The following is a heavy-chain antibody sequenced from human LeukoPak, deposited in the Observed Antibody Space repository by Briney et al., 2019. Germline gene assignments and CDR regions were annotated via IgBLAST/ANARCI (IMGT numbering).Heavy chain of an antibody. CDR3: AREGAAAGKTWAFDI. Sequence: GGSLRLSCAASEFSVGSNYMNWVRQAPGKGLEWVSVIYNDGSTYYADSVKGRFSISRDNSKNTLDLQMNSLRAEDTAVYYCAREGAAAGKTWAFDIWGQGTLVTVSS. V-gene: IGHV3-66*01. CDR2: IYNDGST. J-gene: IGHJ3*02. D-gene: IGHD6-13*01. CDR1: EFSVGSNY.